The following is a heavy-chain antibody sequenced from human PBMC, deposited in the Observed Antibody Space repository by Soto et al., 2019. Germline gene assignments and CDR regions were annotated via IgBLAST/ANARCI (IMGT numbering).Heavy chain of an antibody. D-gene: IGHD5-12*01. V-gene: IGHV1-2*04. J-gene: IGHJ1*01. Sequence: ASVKVSCKASGYTFTGYYMHWVRQAPGQGLEWMGWINPNSGGTNYAQKFQGWVTMTRDTSISTAYMELSRLRSDDTAVYYCARGFLGGYSGYLTLRYWGQGTLVTVSS. CDR1: GYTFTGYY. CDR3: ARGFLGGYSGYLTLRY. CDR2: INPNSGGT.